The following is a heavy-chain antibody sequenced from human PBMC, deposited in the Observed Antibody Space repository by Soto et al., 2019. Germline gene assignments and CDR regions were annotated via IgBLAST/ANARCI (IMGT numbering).Heavy chain of an antibody. J-gene: IGHJ6*03. CDR2: ISAYNGNT. CDR3: ARGLAARRLRYYYYMDV. CDR1: GYTFTSYG. V-gene: IGHV1-18*01. D-gene: IGHD6-6*01. Sequence: ASVKVSCKASGYTFTSYGISWVRQAPGQGLEWMGWISAYNGNTSYAQKLQGRVTMTTDTSTSTAYMELSSLRSEDTAVYYCARGLAARRLRYYYYMDVWGKGTTVTVSS.